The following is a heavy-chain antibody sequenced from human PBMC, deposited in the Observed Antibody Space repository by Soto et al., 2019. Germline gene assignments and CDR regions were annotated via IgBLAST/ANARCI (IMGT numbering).Heavy chain of an antibody. J-gene: IGHJ4*02. CDR1: GYTFTSYY. V-gene: IGHV1-46*01. D-gene: IGHD3-9*01. Sequence: VKVSCKASGYTFTSYYIHWVRQAPGQGXXWMGIINPSGGSTNHAQKFQGRVTMTRDTSTSTVYMELSSLRSEDTAVYYCARDXXXXXXDXXTXYYPDYWGQGTLVTVSS. CDR3: ARDXXXXXXDXXTXYYPDY. CDR2: INPSGGST.